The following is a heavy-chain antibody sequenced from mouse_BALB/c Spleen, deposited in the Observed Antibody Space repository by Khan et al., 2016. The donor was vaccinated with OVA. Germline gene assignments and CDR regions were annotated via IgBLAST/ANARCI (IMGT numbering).Heavy chain of an antibody. Sequence: VHLVESGPGLVAPSQSLSITCTVSGFSLSRYNIHWVRQPPGKGLEWLGMIWGDGGTDYNSTLKSRLSISKDHSKSQVFLKMNSLQPDDTAMYYCARAYYRYDGYYAMDYWGQGTSVTVSS. CDR1: GFSLSRYN. J-gene: IGHJ4*01. CDR2: IWGDGGT. D-gene: IGHD2-14*01. V-gene: IGHV2-6-4*01. CDR3: ARAYYRYDGYYAMDY.